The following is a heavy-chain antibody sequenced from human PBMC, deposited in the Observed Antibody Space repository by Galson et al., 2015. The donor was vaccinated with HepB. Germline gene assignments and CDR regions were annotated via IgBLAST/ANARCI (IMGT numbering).Heavy chain of an antibody. J-gene: IGHJ4*02. D-gene: IGHD1-7*01. CDR2: ISTNSGNT. CDR3: ARDRNYRFDS. Sequence: SVKVSCKASGYRFTDNGISWVRQAPGQGLEWMAWISTNSGNTNYARKFQGRVTVTTDTSTSTAYMELRSLKSEDTAVYFCARDRNYRFDSWGLGTLVTVSS. CDR1: GYRFTDNG. V-gene: IGHV1-18*01.